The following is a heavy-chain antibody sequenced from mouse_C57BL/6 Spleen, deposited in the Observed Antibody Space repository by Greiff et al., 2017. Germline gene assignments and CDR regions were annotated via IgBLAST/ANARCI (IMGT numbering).Heavy chain of an antibody. Sequence: QVQLQQPGAELVMPWPSVTLSCTASGYSFTSYWMHWVQQRPGQGLEWIGEIDPSDSYTNNNQKFKGKSTWTVNRSSSSACIQLSSLTSEDSAVYYWARGATVVAPYYFDDWGQGTTLTVSS. J-gene: IGHJ2*01. CDR2: IDPSDSYT. CDR1: GYSFTSYW. V-gene: IGHV1-69*01. D-gene: IGHD1-1*01. CDR3: ARGATVVAPYYFDD.